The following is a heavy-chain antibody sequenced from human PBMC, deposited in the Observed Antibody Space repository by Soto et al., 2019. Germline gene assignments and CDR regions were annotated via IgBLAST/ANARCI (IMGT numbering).Heavy chain of an antibody. J-gene: IGHJ5*02. Sequence: EVQLLESGGGLVQPGGSLSLSCAASGFAINNYAMTWVRQAPGKGLEWVSVISGSGGSAYYADSVKGRFTISRDNSKNTMFLQMRSLRVEDTAVYYCAKDLFGDSDKWFDPWVQGTLVTVSS. CDR1: GFAINNYA. D-gene: IGHD3-10*01. CDR2: ISGSGGSA. V-gene: IGHV3-23*01. CDR3: AKDLFGDSDKWFDP.